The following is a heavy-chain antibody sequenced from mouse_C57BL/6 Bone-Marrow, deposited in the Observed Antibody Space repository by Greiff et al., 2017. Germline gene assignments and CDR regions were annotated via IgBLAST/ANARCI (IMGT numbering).Heavy chain of an antibody. V-gene: IGHV1-42*01. CDR3: ARRGSPYWYFDV. CDR1: GYSFTGYY. CDR2: INPSTGGT. Sequence: EVQLQQSGPELVKPGASVKISCKASGYSFTGYYMNWVKQSPEKSLEWIGEINPSTGGTNYNQKFKAKATLTVDKSSSTAYMHLKSLTSEDSAVYYCARRGSPYWYFDVWGTGTTVTVSS. J-gene: IGHJ1*03.